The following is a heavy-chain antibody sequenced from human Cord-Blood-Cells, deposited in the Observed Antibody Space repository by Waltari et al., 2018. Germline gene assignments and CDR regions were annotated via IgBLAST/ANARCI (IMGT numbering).Heavy chain of an antibody. V-gene: IGHV3-73*01. CDR1: GFTFSGSA. J-gene: IGHJ4*02. Sequence: EVQLVESGGGLVQPGGSLKLSCAASGFTFSGSAMHWVRQASGKGLEWVGRIRSKANSYATAYAASVKGRFTISRDDSKNTAYLQMNSLKTEDTAVYYCTSRYYYGSGSYKYYFDYWGQGTLGTVSS. CDR2: IRSKANSYAT. CDR3: TSRYYYGSGSYKYYFDY. D-gene: IGHD3-10*01.